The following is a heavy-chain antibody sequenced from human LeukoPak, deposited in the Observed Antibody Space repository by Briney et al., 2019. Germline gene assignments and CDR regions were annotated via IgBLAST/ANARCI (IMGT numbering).Heavy chain of an antibody. D-gene: IGHD5-18*01. Sequence: ASVKVSCKASGGTFTSYAMSWVRQAPGQGLEWMGGIIPIFGTANYAQKFQGRVTITADESTSTAYMELSSLRSEDTAVYYCARDGDTAMVAWGYYYMDVWGKGTTVTVSS. CDR3: ARDGDTAMVAWGYYYMDV. CDR1: GGTFTSYA. V-gene: IGHV1-69*13. J-gene: IGHJ6*03. CDR2: IIPIFGTA.